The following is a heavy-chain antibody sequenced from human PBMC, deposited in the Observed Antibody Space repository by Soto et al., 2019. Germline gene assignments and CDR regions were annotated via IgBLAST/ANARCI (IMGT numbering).Heavy chain of an antibody. J-gene: IGHJ2*01. CDR2: ISGSGGST. D-gene: IGHD6-19*01. CDR3: AKAVAGDWYFDL. V-gene: IGHV3-23*01. Sequence: EVHLLESGGGLVQPGGPLRLSCAASEFTFSSYAMSWVRQAPGKGLEWVSGISGSGGSTSYADSVKGRVSISRDNSKNTLYLQMNSLRAEDTAVYYCAKAVAGDWYFDLWGRGTLVTVSS. CDR1: EFTFSSYA.